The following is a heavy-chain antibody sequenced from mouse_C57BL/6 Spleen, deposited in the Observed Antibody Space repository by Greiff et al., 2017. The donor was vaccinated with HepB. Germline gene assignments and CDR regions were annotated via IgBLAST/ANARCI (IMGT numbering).Heavy chain of an antibody. Sequence: QVQLQQPGAELVMPGASVKLSCKASGYTFTSYWMHWVKQRPGQGLEWIGEIDPSDSYTNYNQKFKGKSTLTVDKSSSTAYMQLSSLTSEDSAVYYCARTTVASPHPLYFDYWGQGTTLTVSS. J-gene: IGHJ2*01. CDR2: IDPSDSYT. V-gene: IGHV1-69*01. CDR3: ARTTVASPHPLYFDY. D-gene: IGHD1-1*01. CDR1: GYTFTSYW.